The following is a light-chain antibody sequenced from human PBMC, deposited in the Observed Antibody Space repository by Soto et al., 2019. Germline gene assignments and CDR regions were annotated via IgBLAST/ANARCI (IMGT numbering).Light chain of an antibody. CDR1: SSNIGTNA. V-gene: IGLV1-44*01. J-gene: IGLJ1*01. CDR2: NNN. CDR3: AAWDDSLNGYV. Sequence: QPVLTQPPSASGTPGQRVTISCSGGSSNIGTNAVNWYQQLPGTAPKLLIYNNNQWPSGVPDRFSGSKSGTSASLAISGLQSEDEADYYCAAWDDSLNGYVFGTGTKVTVL.